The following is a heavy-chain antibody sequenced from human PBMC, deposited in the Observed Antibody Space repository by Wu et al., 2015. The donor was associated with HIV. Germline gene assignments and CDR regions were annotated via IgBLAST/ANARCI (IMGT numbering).Heavy chain of an antibody. Sequence: QVQLVQSGAEVKKPGSSVKVSCKASGGTFDNYSINWVRQAPGQGLEWMGGIIPFLGTTNEAQKFQGRVMITTDESTSTVYMELRSLRSEDTAVYYCARDVWNYYDRSGYYPDAFDIWGQGTMVTVSS. V-gene: IGHV1-69*16. CDR3: ARDVWNYYDRSGYYPDAFDI. CDR2: IIPFLGTT. CDR1: GGTFDNYS. D-gene: IGHD3-22*01. J-gene: IGHJ3*02.